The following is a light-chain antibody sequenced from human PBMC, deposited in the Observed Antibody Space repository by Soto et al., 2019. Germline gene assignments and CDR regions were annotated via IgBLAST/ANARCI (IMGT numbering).Light chain of an antibody. CDR2: GAS. V-gene: IGKV3-20*01. CDR1: QSVSSSY. J-gene: IGKJ1*01. Sequence: ELGLTQSQGPLSLSPGERATLSCSASQSVSSSYLAWYQQKPCQAPRLLIYGASSRATGIPGRFSGSGSVTDFTLTMSRMAPEECAVYYCQQYGSSPPWTFGPVTQVEIK. CDR3: QQYGSSPPWT.